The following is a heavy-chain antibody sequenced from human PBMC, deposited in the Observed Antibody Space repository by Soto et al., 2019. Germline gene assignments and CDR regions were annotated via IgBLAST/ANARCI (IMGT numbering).Heavy chain of an antibody. Sequence: SGPTLVNPTQTLTLTCTFSEFSLTTGGWGVGWIRQPPGKSLAWLALIYWNDDKRYRPSLKNRLTITKDTSKNQVVLTLTNMDPMDTATYFCAHSRRRNSCSGGNCYYFDYWGPGILVTVSS. CDR2: IYWNDDK. V-gene: IGHV2-5*01. CDR1: EFSLTTGGWG. D-gene: IGHD2-15*01. J-gene: IGHJ4*02. CDR3: AHSRRRNSCSGGNCYYFDY.